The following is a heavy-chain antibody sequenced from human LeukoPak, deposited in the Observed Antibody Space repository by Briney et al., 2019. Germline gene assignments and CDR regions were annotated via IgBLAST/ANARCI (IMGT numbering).Heavy chain of an antibody. Sequence: GGSLRLSCAASGFTFSSYAMHWVRQAPGKGLEYVSGISSNGGSTYYANSVKGRFTISRDNSKNTLYLQMGSLRAEDTAVYYCAKRGAGTAMVTIFDYWGQGTLVTVSS. D-gene: IGHD5-18*01. CDR3: AKRGAGTAMVTIFDY. CDR1: GFTFSSYA. CDR2: ISSNGGST. J-gene: IGHJ4*02. V-gene: IGHV3-64*01.